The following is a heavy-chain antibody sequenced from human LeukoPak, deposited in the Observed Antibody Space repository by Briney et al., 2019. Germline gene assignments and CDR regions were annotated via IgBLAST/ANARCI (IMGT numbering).Heavy chain of an antibody. CDR3: ARGYCSGGGCYSVENWFDS. V-gene: IGHV1-2*06. CDR2: INPNSGGT. Sequence: ASVKVSCKASGYTFTGYYIFWVRQAPGQGLEWMGRINPNSGGTQYAQEFQGRVTMTRDTSISTAYMELSRLRSDDTAVYYCARGYCSGGGCYSVENWFDSWGQGTLVTVSS. D-gene: IGHD2-15*01. J-gene: IGHJ5*01. CDR1: GYTFTGYY.